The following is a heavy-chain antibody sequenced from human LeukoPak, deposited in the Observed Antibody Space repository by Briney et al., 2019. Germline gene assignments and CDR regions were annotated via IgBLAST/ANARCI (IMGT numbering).Heavy chain of an antibody. CDR1: GFTFDDYA. V-gene: IGHV3-9*01. CDR3: AKDMGYSENYRTPDY. D-gene: IGHD1-26*01. J-gene: IGHJ4*02. CDR2: ISWNSGSM. Sequence: GRSLRLSCVASGFTFDDYAMHWVRQAPGKGLEWVSGISWNSGSMGYADSVKGRFTISRDNAKNSLYLQMNSLRAEDTALYYCAKDMGYSENYRTPDYWGQGTLVTVSS.